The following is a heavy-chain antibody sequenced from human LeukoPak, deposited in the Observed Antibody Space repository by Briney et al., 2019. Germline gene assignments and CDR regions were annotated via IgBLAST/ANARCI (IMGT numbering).Heavy chain of an antibody. D-gene: IGHD2-2*01. CDR3: AKEGDYCSSSGCHKRGIDY. CDR2: IWYDGSHD. J-gene: IGHJ4*02. V-gene: IGHV3-33*06. Sequence: HPGTSLRLSCAASGFTFSHYAMHWVRQAPGEGLEWVAVIWYDGSHDTYTDSVKGRFTVSRDNFKNALHLQMNSLRVEDTAVYYCAKEGDYCSSSGCHKRGIDYWGQGTLVTVSS. CDR1: GFTFSHYA.